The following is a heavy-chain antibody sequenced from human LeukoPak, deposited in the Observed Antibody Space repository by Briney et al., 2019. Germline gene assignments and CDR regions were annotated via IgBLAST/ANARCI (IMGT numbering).Heavy chain of an antibody. V-gene: IGHV4-34*01. CDR3: ARGVFGMVTAIPWFDP. J-gene: IGHJ5*02. CDR1: GGSFSGYY. CDR2: INHSGST. D-gene: IGHD2-21*02. Sequence: PSETLSLTCAVYGGSFSGYYWSWIRQPPGKGLEGMGEINHSGSTNYNPSLKSRVTISVDTSKNQFSLKLSSVTAADTAVYYCARGVFGMVTAIPWFDPWGQGTLVTVSS.